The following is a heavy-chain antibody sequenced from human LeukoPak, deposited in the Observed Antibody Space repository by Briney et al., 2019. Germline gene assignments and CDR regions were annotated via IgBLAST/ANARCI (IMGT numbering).Heavy chain of an antibody. J-gene: IGHJ3*02. CDR1: GYTFTGYY. Sequence: ASVKVSCKASGYTFTGYYMHWVRQAPGQGLEWMGWINPNSGGTNYAQKFQGRVTMTRDTSISTAYMELSSLRSEDTAVYYCAREQTGSDAFDIWGQGTMVTVSS. V-gene: IGHV1-2*02. CDR2: INPNSGGT. D-gene: IGHD1-1*01. CDR3: AREQTGSDAFDI.